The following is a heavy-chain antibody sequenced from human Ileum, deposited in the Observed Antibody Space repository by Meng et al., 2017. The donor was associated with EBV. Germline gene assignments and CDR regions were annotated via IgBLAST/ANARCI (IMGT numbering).Heavy chain of an antibody. Sequence: QRVESGGGCVKPGGLRRLSCAASGLTFSAYYISWIRQAPGKGLEWVAYISSSGNTIYYADSVKGRFTISRDNAKNSLYLQMNSLRAGDTAVYYCARDTGGSYWSPFDYWGQGTLVTVSS. D-gene: IGHD1-26*01. V-gene: IGHV3-11*01. CDR1: GLTFSAYY. J-gene: IGHJ4*02. CDR3: ARDTGGSYWSPFDY. CDR2: ISSSGNTI.